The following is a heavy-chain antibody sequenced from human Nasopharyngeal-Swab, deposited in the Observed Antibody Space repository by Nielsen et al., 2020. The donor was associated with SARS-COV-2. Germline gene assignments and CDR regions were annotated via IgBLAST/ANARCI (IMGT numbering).Heavy chain of an antibody. J-gene: IGHJ6*02. CDR1: GGSISSYY. D-gene: IGHD6-13*01. Sequence: SETLSLTCTVSGGSISSYYWSWIRQPPGKGLEWIGYIYYSGSTNYNPSLKSRVTISVDTSKNQFSLKLSSVTAADTAVYYCARVVSSSRGDYYCGMDVWGQGTTVTVSS. CDR2: IYYSGST. V-gene: IGHV4-59*13. CDR3: ARVVSSSRGDYYCGMDV.